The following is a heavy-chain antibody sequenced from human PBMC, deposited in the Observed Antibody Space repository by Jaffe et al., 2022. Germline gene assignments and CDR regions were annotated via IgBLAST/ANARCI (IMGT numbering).Heavy chain of an antibody. D-gene: IGHD2-15*01. CDR1: GYTFTGYY. CDR3: ARDGGRTVGYYYYMDV. Sequence: QVQLVQSGAEVKKPGASVKVSCKASGYTFTGYYMHWVRQAPGQGLEWMGWINPNSGGTNYAQKFQGRVTMTRDTSISTAYMELSRLRSDDTAVYYCARDGGRTVGYYYYMDVWGKGTTVTVSS. V-gene: IGHV1-2*02. CDR2: INPNSGGT. J-gene: IGHJ6*03.